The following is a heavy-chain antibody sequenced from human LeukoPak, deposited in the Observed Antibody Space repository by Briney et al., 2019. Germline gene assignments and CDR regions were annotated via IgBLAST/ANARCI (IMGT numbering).Heavy chain of an antibody. CDR2: IYYSGST. CDR1: GGSIGSSYY. V-gene: IGHV4-39*07. Sequence: SETLSLTCTVSGGSIGSSYYWGWIRQPPGKGLEWIGSIYYSGSTYYNPSLKSRVTISVDTSKNQFSLKLSSVTAADTAVYYCARGRNYDFWSGYYNFDYWGQGTLVTVSS. J-gene: IGHJ4*02. CDR3: ARGRNYDFWSGYYNFDY. D-gene: IGHD3-3*01.